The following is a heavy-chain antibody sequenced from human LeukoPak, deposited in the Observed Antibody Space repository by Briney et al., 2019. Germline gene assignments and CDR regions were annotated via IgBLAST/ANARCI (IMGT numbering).Heavy chain of an antibody. Sequence: PSETLSLTCAVSGYSISSGYYWGWIRQPPGKGLEWIGSIYHSGSTYYNPSLKSRVTTSVDTSKNQFSLKLSSVTAADTAVYYCARNYDSSGYYLLFDYWGQGTLVTVSS. V-gene: IGHV4-38-2*01. J-gene: IGHJ4*02. CDR2: IYHSGST. CDR3: ARNYDSSGYYLLFDY. CDR1: GYSISSGYY. D-gene: IGHD3-22*01.